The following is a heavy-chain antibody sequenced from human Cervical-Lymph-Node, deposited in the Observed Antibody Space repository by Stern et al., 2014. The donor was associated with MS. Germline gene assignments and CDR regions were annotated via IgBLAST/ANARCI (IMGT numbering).Heavy chain of an antibody. CDR3: ARGRRYFDY. CDR1: GGSFSGYY. J-gene: IGHJ4*02. V-gene: IGHV4-34*01. CDR2: IDHSGST. Sequence: QEQLQQWGAGLLKPSETLALTCAVYGGSFSGYYWSWIRETPGKGMEGIGEIDHSGSTNYNPSLKSRVTRSVDTSKNQLSLELSSVTAADTAVYYCARGRRYFDYWGQGTLVTVSS.